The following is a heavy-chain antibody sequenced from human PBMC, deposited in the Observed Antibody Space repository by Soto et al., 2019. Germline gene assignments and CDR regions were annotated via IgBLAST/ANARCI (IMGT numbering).Heavy chain of an antibody. CDR1: GYSISIGYY. D-gene: IGHD3-10*01. CDR3: ARDKRWFGELLYYYYGMDV. J-gene: IGHJ6*02. V-gene: IGHV4-38-2*02. Sequence: PSETLSLTCAVSGYSISIGYYWGCMRQPPGKGLEWIGSIYHSGSTYYNPSLKSRVTISVDTPKNQFSLKLSSVTAADTAVYYCARDKRWFGELLYYYYGMDVWGQGTTVTVSS. CDR2: IYHSGST.